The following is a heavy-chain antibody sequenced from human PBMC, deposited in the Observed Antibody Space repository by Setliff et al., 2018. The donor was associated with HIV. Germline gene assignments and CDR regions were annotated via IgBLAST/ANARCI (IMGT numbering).Heavy chain of an antibody. D-gene: IGHD3-16*01. CDR2: IFSSGTY. V-gene: IGHV4-4*07. CDR1: NGSINNYF. Sequence: SETLSLTCTVSNGSINNYFWSWIRQPAGKRLEWIGRIFSSGTYNYNPSLRSRVTISVDASNKKFSLNLMSVTAADTAVYYCARMAPDGTGGYYFDAWGQGTLVTVSS. CDR3: ARMAPDGTGGYYFDA. J-gene: IGHJ4*02.